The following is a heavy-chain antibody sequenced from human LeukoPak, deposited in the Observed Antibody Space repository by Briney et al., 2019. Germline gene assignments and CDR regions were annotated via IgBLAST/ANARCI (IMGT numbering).Heavy chain of an antibody. CDR1: GFNFNDAA. CDR3: AKGSATTVVTIDY. Sequence: PGGSLRLSCAASGFNFNDAAMTWVRQAPGKGLEWVSLIASSGRNTYYTDSVRGRFTISRDNSKKTLSLQMNSLRDEDTAVYYCAKGSATTVVTIDYWGQGTLVTVSS. CDR2: IASSGRNT. J-gene: IGHJ4*02. V-gene: IGHV3-23*01. D-gene: IGHD4-23*01.